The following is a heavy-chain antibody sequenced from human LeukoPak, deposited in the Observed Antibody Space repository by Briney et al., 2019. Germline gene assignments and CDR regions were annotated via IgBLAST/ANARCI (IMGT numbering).Heavy chain of an antibody. CDR1: GFTFSSYW. V-gene: IGHV3-7*03. Sequence: PGGSLRLSCAASGFTFSSYWMSWVRQAPGKGLEWVANIKQDGSEKYYVDSVKGRFTISRDNAKNSLYLQMNSLRAEDTAVYYCAKASSYYYDSSGYYYYFDYWGQGTLVTVSS. D-gene: IGHD3-22*01. CDR3: AKASSYYYDSSGYYYYFDY. J-gene: IGHJ4*02. CDR2: IKQDGSEK.